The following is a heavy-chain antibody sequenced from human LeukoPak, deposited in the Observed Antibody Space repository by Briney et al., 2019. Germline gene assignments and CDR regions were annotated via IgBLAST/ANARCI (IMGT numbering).Heavy chain of an antibody. CDR3: AKDSNTMIVVVIRY. Sequence: GGSLRLSCAASGFTFSSDSMNWVRQGPGKGLEWVSFISGSSGVIYYADSVKGRFTISRDNAKNSLYLQMNSLRAEDTAVYYCAKDSNTMIVVVIRYWGQGTLVTVSS. V-gene: IGHV3-48*01. CDR2: ISGSSGVI. D-gene: IGHD3-22*01. CDR1: GFTFSSDS. J-gene: IGHJ4*02.